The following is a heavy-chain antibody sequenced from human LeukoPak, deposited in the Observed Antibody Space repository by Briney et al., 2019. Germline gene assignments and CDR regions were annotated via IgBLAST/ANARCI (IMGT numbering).Heavy chain of an antibody. CDR3: ARDGACTSTSC. CDR1: GFTFSSYW. CDR2: IKYDGSEK. J-gene: IGHJ4*02. V-gene: IGHV3-7*01. Sequence: GGSLRLSCAASGFTFSSYWMSWVRQAPGKGLEWVANIKYDGSEKYYVDYVKGRFTISRDNAKNSLYLQMNSLRAEDTAVYYCARDGACTSTSCWGQGTLVTVSS. D-gene: IGHD2-2*01.